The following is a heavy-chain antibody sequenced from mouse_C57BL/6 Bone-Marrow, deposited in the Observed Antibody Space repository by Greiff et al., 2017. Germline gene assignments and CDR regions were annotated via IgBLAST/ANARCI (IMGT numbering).Heavy chain of an antibody. J-gene: IGHJ4*01. CDR3: ARPDSSYVYYAMDY. CDR1: GFTFSDYY. Sequence: EVMLVESGGGLVQPGGSLKLSCAASGFTFSDYYMYWVRQTPEKRLEWVAYISNGGGSTYYPDTVKGRFTISRDNAKNTLYLQMSRLKSEDTAMYYCARPDSSYVYYAMDYWGQGTSVTVSS. V-gene: IGHV5-12*01. D-gene: IGHD1-1*01. CDR2: ISNGGGST.